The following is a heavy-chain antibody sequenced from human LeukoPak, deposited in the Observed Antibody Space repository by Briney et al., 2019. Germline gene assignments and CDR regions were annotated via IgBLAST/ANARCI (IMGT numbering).Heavy chain of an antibody. CDR1: GGSISSGDYY. Sequence: SQTLSLTCTVSGGSISSGDYYWNWIRQPPGKGLEWIGYIYYSGSTYYNPSLKSRVTISLDTSKTQFSLRLSSVTAADTAVYYCSRGLRGRSGYYSDSWGQGTLVTVSS. CDR2: IYYSGST. CDR3: SRGLRGRSGYYSDS. J-gene: IGHJ4*02. V-gene: IGHV4-30-4*01.